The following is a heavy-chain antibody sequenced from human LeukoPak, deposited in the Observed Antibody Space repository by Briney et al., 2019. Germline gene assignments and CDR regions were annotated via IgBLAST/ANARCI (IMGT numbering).Heavy chain of an antibody. Sequence: QAGGSLRLSCAASGFTFSSYAMHWVRQAPGKGLEWVAVISYDGSNKYYADSVKGRFTISRDNSKNTLYLQMNSLRAEDTAVYYCARPTGLRFLEWLLDAAFDIWGQGTMVTVSS. V-gene: IGHV3-30-3*01. J-gene: IGHJ3*02. D-gene: IGHD3-3*01. CDR3: ARPTGLRFLEWLLDAAFDI. CDR2: ISYDGSNK. CDR1: GFTFSSYA.